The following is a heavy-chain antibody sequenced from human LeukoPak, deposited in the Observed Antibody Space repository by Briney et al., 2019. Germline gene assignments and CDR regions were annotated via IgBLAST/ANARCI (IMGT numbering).Heavy chain of an antibody. Sequence: GGSLRLSCAASGFTFSNYAMNWVRQAPGKGLEWVSSINGGGGSTYYADSVKGRFTISRDNSKNTLYLQMNSLRAEDTAVYHCARDQTPYFWGQGTLVTVSS. V-gene: IGHV3-23*01. CDR2: INGGGGST. CDR3: ARDQTPYF. J-gene: IGHJ4*02. CDR1: GFTFSNYA.